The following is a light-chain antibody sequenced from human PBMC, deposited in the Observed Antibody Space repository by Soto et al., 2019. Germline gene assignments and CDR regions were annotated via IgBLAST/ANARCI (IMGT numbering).Light chain of an antibody. CDR2: GAS. V-gene: IGKV3-20*01. CDR3: QQYGSSPPIT. J-gene: IGKJ5*01. CDR1: QSVSSSY. Sequence: EIVLTQSPGTRSLSPGERATLSCRASQSVSSSYLAWYQQKPGQAPRLLIYGASSRATGIPDRFSGSGSGTDFTLTISRLEPEDFAVYYCQQYGSSPPITFGQGTRLENK.